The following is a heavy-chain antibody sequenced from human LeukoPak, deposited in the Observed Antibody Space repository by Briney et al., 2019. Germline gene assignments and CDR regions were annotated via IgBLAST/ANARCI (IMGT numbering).Heavy chain of an antibody. D-gene: IGHD2-15*01. CDR1: GGSISNSNW. CDR3: ARVSCSGGNCYWVYYFDY. J-gene: IGHJ4*02. CDR2: IYHSGST. Sequence: SGTLSLTCAVSGGSISNSNWWGWVRLPPGKGLEWIGEIYHSGSTKYNPSLKSRVTISVDKSMNQFSLKLSSVTAADTAMYYCARVSCSGGNCYWVYYFDYWGPGTLVTVSS. V-gene: IGHV4-4*02.